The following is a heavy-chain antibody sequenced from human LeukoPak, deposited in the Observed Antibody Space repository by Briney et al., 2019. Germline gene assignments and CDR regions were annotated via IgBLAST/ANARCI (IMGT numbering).Heavy chain of an antibody. CDR3: ARETYCSGGSCYSGWFDP. V-gene: IGHV4-59*01. J-gene: IGHJ5*02. D-gene: IGHD2-15*01. CDR1: GGSISSYY. CDR2: IYYSGST. Sequence: SETLSLTCTVSGGSISSYYWSWIRQPPGKGLAWIGYIYYSGSTNYNPSLKSRVTISVDTSKNQFSLKLSSVTAADTAVYYCARETYCSGGSCYSGWFDPWGQGTLVTVSS.